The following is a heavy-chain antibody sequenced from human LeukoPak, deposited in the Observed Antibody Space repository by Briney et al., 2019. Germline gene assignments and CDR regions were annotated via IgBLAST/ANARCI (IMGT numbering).Heavy chain of an antibody. Sequence: GASVKVSCKAPGYTLTAYYLHWVRQAPGQGLEWMGRINPNSGGTTYAQKFQGRVTMTRDTSIGTAYMELSSLRSDDTAVYYCARPYYESSGLYVDAFDIWGQGTMLTVSS. CDR2: INPNSGGT. CDR1: GYTLTAYY. J-gene: IGHJ3*02. V-gene: IGHV1-2*06. CDR3: ARPYYESSGLYVDAFDI. D-gene: IGHD3-22*01.